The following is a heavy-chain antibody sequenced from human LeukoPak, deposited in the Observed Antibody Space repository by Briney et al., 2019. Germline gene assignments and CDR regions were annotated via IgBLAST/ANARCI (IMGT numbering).Heavy chain of an antibody. CDR1: GFTFSSYG. Sequence: GGSLRLSCAASGFTFSSYGMHWVRQAPGKGLEWVXVIWYDGSNKYYADSVKGRFTISRDNSKNTLYLQMNSLRAEDTAVYYCARDFRDYGGSLDYWGQGTLVTVSS. CDR3: ARDFRDYGGSLDY. CDR2: IWYDGSNK. V-gene: IGHV3-33*01. D-gene: IGHD4-23*01. J-gene: IGHJ4*02.